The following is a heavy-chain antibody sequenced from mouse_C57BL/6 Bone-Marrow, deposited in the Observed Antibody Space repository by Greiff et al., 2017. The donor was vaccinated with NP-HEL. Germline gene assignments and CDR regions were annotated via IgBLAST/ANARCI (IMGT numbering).Heavy chain of an antibody. J-gene: IGHJ2*01. CDR3: ARNSPYYYGSSHYFDY. V-gene: IGHV1-69*01. D-gene: IGHD1-1*01. CDR2: VDPSDSYT. Sequence: QVQLQQPGAELVMPGASVKLSCKASGYTFTSYWMHWVKQRPGQGLEWIGEVDPSDSYTNYNQKFKGKSTLTVDKSSSTAYMQLSSLTSEDSAVYYCARNSPYYYGSSHYFDYWGQGTTLTVSS. CDR1: GYTFTSYW.